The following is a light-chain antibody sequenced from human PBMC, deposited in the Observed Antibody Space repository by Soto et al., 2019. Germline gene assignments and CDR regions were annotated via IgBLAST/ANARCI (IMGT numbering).Light chain of an antibody. CDR1: QSVSSSY. V-gene: IGKV3D-20*02. CDR2: YAS. J-gene: IGKJ5*01. CDR3: QQRTNWPLTT. Sequence: EIVLTQYPVTLSLSPGEIATLSCSASQSVSSSYLAWYQQKPGQAPRLLIYYASNRATGIPARFNGSGSGTDFTLTIRSLEPEDFAIYYCQQRTNWPLTTFGHGTRLEIK.